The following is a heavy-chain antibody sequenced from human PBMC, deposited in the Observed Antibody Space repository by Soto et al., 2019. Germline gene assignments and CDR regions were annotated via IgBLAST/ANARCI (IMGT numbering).Heavy chain of an antibody. CDR3: VRSVGSNTGWFEP. CDR2: IYPGDSHS. D-gene: IGHD1-26*01. Sequence: PGESLKISCQGSGYSFTNYWIGWVRQLPGKGLEWMGFIYPGDSHSRYSRSFEGQVTISADKSSSTAYLHWSSLKASDTAMYYCVRSVGSNTGWFEPWGQGTLVNGSA. CDR1: GYSFTNYW. V-gene: IGHV5-51*01. J-gene: IGHJ5*02.